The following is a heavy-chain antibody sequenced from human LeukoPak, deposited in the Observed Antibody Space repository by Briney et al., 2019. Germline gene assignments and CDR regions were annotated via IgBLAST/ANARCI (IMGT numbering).Heavy chain of an antibody. V-gene: IGHV3-64D*09. Sequence: GGSLRLSCSASGFTFSSHAMHWVRQAPGKGLEYVSAISGSGGTTYYGDSVKGRFTISRDNSKNTLYLQMSSLRPEDTAVYYCVKDGNSLDGGYFDYWGLGALVTVSS. J-gene: IGHJ4*02. CDR3: VKDGNSLDGGYFDY. CDR1: GFTFSSHA. CDR2: ISGSGGTT. D-gene: IGHD1-7*01.